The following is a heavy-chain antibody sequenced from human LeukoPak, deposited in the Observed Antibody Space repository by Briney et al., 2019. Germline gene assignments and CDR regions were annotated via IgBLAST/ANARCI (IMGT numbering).Heavy chain of an antibody. Sequence: GGSLRLSCAASGFTFSSYGMHWVRQAPGKGLEWVAVIWYDGSIKYYGDSVKGRFTISRDNPKNTLYLQMNSLRAEDTAVYYCARDRCTNGVCYCDYWGQGTLVTVSS. D-gene: IGHD2-8*01. CDR1: GFTFSSYG. CDR3: ARDRCTNGVCYCDY. V-gene: IGHV3-33*01. J-gene: IGHJ4*02. CDR2: IWYDGSIK.